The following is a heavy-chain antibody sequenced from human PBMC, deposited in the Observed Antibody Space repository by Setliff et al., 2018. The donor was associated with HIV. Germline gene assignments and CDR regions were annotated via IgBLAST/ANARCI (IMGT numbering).Heavy chain of an antibody. D-gene: IGHD3-16*02. Sequence: SETLSLTCSVSGDSLGSHYWSWVRQPPGKGLEWIGSVDYSGTPNYNPSLKSRVTMSSDTSKNQFSLRVTSVTAADTALYYCARHKVISKLGGLIEDFFYYGLDAWGQGTTVTVSS. CDR1: GDSLGSHY. CDR2: VDYSGTP. V-gene: IGHV4-59*11. CDR3: ARHKVISKLGGLIEDFFYYGLDA. J-gene: IGHJ6*02.